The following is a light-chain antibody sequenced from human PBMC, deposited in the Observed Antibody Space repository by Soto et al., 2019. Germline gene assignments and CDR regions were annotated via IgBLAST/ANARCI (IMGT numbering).Light chain of an antibody. CDR2: WAS. Sequence: DIVMTQSPDSLAVSLGERATMNCKCSRSVLYKSNNKNHLAWYQQKPGQPPQLIIYWASTRESGVPERFSGSGSGTDFTLTISSLEAEDVAFYWCQQYFDVPFTFGGETKVE. J-gene: IGKJ4*01. CDR1: RSVLYKSNNKNH. CDR3: QQYFDVPFT. V-gene: IGKV4-1*01.